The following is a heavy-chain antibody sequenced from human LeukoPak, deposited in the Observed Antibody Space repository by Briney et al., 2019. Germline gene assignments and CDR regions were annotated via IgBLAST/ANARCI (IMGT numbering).Heavy chain of an antibody. D-gene: IGHD6-19*01. CDR1: GFTFSTYA. J-gene: IGHJ4*02. V-gene: IGHV3-23*01. Sequence: PGGSLRLSCVASGFTFSTYAMMWVRQAPGKGRECGSLISGSGRSTYYADSVKGRFTISRDNSKNTLYLQMNSLRAEDAAIYYCAKDYGLLVAGTLVYWGQGTLVTVSS. CDR3: AKDYGLLVAGTLVY. CDR2: ISGSGRST.